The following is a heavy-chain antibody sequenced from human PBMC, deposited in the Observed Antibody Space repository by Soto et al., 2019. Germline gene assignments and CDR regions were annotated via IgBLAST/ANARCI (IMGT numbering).Heavy chain of an antibody. Sequence: QVHLVQSGAEVKKPGASVKVSCKGSGYTFTSYGITWVRQAPGQGLEWMGWISAHNGNTNYEQRLQGRVTVTRDTSTSTAYMELRSLRSDDTAVYYCARGRYGAYWGQGALVTVSS. V-gene: IGHV1-18*01. CDR1: GYTFTSYG. CDR2: ISAHNGNT. J-gene: IGHJ1*01. CDR3: ARGRYGAY. D-gene: IGHD3-10*01.